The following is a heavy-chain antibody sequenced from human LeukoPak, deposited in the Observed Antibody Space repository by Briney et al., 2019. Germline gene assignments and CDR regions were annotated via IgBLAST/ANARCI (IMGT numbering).Heavy chain of an antibody. J-gene: IGHJ4*02. CDR3: ARGQFWSGYSI. V-gene: IGHV4-34*01. D-gene: IGHD3-3*02. Sequence: SETLSLTCAVSGGSFSGYYWSWIRQPPGKGLEWIGEINHGRSTNYNPSLKSRVTMSVDTSKSQFSLKLSSVTAADTAIYYCARGQFWSGYSIWGQGTLVTVSS. CDR2: INHGRST. CDR1: GGSFSGYY.